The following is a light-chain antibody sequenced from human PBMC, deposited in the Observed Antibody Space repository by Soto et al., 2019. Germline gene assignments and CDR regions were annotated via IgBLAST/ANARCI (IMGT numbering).Light chain of an antibody. CDR3: QQYSSSPSIT. Sequence: IVLTQSPVTLSLSPGERATLSCRAIQSAISSSLAWYQQKPGQAPRLLIYGASSRATGIPDRCSGSGSGTDFTLTIGRLEPEDFAVYYCQQYSSSPSITFGQGTRLEIK. J-gene: IGKJ5*01. V-gene: IGKV3-20*01. CDR1: QSAISSS. CDR2: GAS.